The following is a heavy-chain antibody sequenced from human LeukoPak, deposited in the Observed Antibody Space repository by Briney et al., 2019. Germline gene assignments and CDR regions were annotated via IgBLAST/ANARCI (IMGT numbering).Heavy chain of an antibody. CDR2: ISTYSGNT. D-gene: IGHD2-2*01. CDR3: ARGIVAAAYLFDY. J-gene: IGHJ4*02. V-gene: IGHV1-18*01. CDR1: GYTFTSYS. Sequence: ASVTVSCKASGYTFTSYSISWVRQAPGQGLEWLGWISTYSGNTNYAQKLQGRVTMTTDTSTSTAYMDLRSLRSDDTAVYYCARGIVAAAYLFDYWGQGTLVTVSS.